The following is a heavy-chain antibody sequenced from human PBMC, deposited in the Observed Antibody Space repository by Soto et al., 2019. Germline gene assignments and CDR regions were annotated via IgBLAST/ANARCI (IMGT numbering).Heavy chain of an antibody. D-gene: IGHD2-21*02. CDR1: FGSFSGYY. CDR3: ARGHCGGDCYFEY. CDR2: INHSGST. J-gene: IGHJ4*02. V-gene: IGHV4-34*01. Sequence: TLSDTCSVYFGSFSGYYWSWIRQPPGKGLEWIGEINHSGSTNYNPSLKSRVTISVDTSKNQFSLKLSSVTAADTAVYYCARGHCGGDCYFEYWGQGTLVTVSS.